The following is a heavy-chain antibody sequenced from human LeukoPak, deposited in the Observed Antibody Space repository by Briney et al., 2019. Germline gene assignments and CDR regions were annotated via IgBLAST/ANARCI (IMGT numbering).Heavy chain of an antibody. V-gene: IGHV4-31*03. J-gene: IGHJ4*02. CDR1: GGSISSGGYF. CDR2: INSRGST. CDR3: ARADNLNAFDY. Sequence: SSETLSLTCTVSGGSISSGGYFWTWIRQHPGKGLEWIGYINSRGSTLHNPSLKSRVTISGDTSKNQFSLKLSSVTAADTAVYYCARADNLNAFDYWGQGTLLTVSS. D-gene: IGHD1-1*01.